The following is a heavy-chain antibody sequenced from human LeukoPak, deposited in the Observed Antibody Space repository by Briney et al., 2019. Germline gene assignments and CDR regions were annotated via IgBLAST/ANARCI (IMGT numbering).Heavy chain of an antibody. CDR1: GFRFRDYS. CDR2: ISSSSNYI. D-gene: IGHD2-15*01. Sequence: GGSLRLSCAASGFRFRDYSMNWVRQAPGKGLEWVSFISSSSNYIYYADSVKGRFTISRDNAKNSLYLQLSSLRAEDTAVYYCARDQGGLLKRPDYWGQGTLVTVSS. CDR3: ARDQGGLLKRPDY. V-gene: IGHV3-21*01. J-gene: IGHJ4*02.